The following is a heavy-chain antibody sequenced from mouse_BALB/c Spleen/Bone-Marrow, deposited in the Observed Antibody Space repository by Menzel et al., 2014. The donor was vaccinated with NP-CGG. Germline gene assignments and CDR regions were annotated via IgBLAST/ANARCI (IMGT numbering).Heavy chain of an antibody. Sequence: PVKTGASVKISCKASGYSFTGYYMHWVKQSHGKSLEWIGYISCYNGATSYNQNFKGKATFTVDTSSSTSYMQFNSLTPEDSAVYYCVRRGNPVVYYAMDYWGQGTSVTVSS. J-gene: IGHJ4*01. V-gene: IGHV1S34*01. CDR3: VRRGNPVVYYAMDY. CDR2: ISCYNGAT. CDR1: GYSFTGYY.